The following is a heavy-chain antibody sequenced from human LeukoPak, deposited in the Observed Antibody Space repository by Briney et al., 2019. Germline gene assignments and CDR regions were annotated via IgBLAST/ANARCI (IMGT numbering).Heavy chain of an antibody. D-gene: IGHD6-19*01. CDR2: IFYSGST. CDR3: ARHGRNSGAPNY. CDR1: GGSITSYY. Sequence: PSETLSLTCTVSGGSITSYYWSWIRQPPGKGQEWVGYIFYSGSTNYNPSLKSRVTISVDTSKNQFSLNLSSVTAADTAMYYCARHGRNSGAPNYWGQGTLVTVSS. J-gene: IGHJ4*02. V-gene: IGHV4-59*08.